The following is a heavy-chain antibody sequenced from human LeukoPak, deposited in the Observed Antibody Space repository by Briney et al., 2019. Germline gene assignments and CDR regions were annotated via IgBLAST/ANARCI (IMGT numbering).Heavy chain of an antibody. Sequence: PGGSLRLSCAVSGFTFSSYDMNWVRQAPGKGLEWVSYISSSSKTIYYADSVQGRFTISRDNAKNSLYLQMNSLRAEDTAVYYCARDVAGYCSTPRCPWEWGQGNLVNVSS. CDR2: ISSSSKTI. CDR1: GFTFSSYD. D-gene: IGHD2-2*03. J-gene: IGHJ4*02. CDR3: ARDVAGYCSTPRCPWE. V-gene: IGHV3-48*01.